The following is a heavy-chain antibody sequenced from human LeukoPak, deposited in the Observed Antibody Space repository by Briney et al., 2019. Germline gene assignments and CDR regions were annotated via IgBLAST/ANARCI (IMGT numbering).Heavy chain of an antibody. CDR2: ISAYNGSP. CDR3: ARDSLPHYYTSGSQNPADY. D-gene: IGHD3-10*01. CDR1: GYTFTNYG. J-gene: IGHJ4*02. Sequence: ASVKVSCKASGYTFTNYGINWVRQAPGQGLEWMGWISAYNGSPLYAQKFQGRVTMTRDTSTSTVYMELSSLTSEDTAVYYCARDSLPHYYTSGSQNPADYWGQGTLVTVSS. V-gene: IGHV1-18*01.